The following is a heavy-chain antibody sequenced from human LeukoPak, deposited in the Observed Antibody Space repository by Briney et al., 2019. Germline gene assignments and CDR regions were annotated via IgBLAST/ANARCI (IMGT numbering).Heavy chain of an antibody. V-gene: IGHV3-30*02. D-gene: IGHD5-18*01. CDR2: IRYDGSNK. CDR3: AKEMAPEGYSYGYDY. J-gene: IGHJ4*02. Sequence: GGSLKLSCAASGFTFSSYGIHWVRQAPGKGLEWVTFIRYDGSNKYYADSVKGRFTISRDNSKNTLYLQMNSLRADDTAVYYCAKEMAPEGYSYGYDYWGQGTLVTVSS. CDR1: GFTFSSYG.